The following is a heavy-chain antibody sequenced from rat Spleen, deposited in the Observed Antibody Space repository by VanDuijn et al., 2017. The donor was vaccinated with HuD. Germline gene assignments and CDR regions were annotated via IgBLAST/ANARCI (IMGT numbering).Heavy chain of an antibody. D-gene: IGHD5-1*01. CDR3: ARHSNWGFDY. CDR2: ISYDGGSS. CDR1: GFTFSDYY. Sequence: EVQLVESGGGLVQPGRSLKLSCAASGFTFSDYYMDWVRQAPTKGLEWVASISYDGGSSYYRDSVKGRFTITRDNAKSTLYLQMESLRSEDTATYYCARHSNWGFDYWGQGVMVTVSS. V-gene: IGHV5-7*01. J-gene: IGHJ2*01.